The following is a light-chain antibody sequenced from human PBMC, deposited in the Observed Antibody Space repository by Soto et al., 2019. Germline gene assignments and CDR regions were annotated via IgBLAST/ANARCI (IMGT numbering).Light chain of an antibody. J-gene: IGLJ2*01. V-gene: IGLV1-40*01. Sequence: QAVVTQPPSVSGAPGQRVTISCTGSSSNNGAGYDVHWYQQLPGRAPKLLIYGNTNRPSGVPDRFSGSKSGTSASLAITGLQAEDEADYYCLSFDSSLSVVFGGGTQLTVL. CDR1: SSNNGAGYD. CDR2: GNT. CDR3: LSFDSSLSVV.